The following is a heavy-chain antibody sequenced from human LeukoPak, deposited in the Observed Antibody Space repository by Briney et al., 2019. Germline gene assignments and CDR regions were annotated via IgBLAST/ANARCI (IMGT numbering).Heavy chain of an antibody. J-gene: IGHJ4*02. CDR3: ARNEAAAGTYYFHY. D-gene: IGHD6-25*01. CDR1: GGTFSSYA. V-gene: IGHV1-69*05. CDR2: IIPIFGKA. Sequence: ASVKVSCKASGGTFSSYAIRWVRQAPGQGLEWMGGIIPIFGKANYAQKFQGGVTNTTDESTHTAYMELSSLRSEDTDVYHCARNEAAAGTYYFHYWGEGTLVTVPS.